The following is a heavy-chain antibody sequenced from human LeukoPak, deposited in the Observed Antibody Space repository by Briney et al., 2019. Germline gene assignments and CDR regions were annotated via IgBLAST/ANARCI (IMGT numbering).Heavy chain of an antibody. CDR2: LSDSGAST. J-gene: IGHJ5*02. V-gene: IGHV3-23*01. D-gene: IGHD2/OR15-2a*01. CDR1: AFTFNNYA. CDR3: AKDARTGVWNIGDSWFDH. Sequence: GGSLTLSCAAAAFTFNNYAMTWVRQGPGQGREGVSGLSDSGASTFYAESVRGRFTISRDNSKNIIYLHINSLRAEDRAVYYCAKDARTGVWNIGDSWFDHWGKGTLVTVSS.